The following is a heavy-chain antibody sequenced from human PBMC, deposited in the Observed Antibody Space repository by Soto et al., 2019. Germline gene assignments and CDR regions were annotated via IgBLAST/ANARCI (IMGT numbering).Heavy chain of an antibody. D-gene: IGHD6-13*01. Sequence: QVQLVQSGAEVKKPGASVKVSCKASGYTFTSYGLSWVRPAPGQGLAWVGWISAYNGNTNYAPKLQGRVTMTTDTSTSTAYMELRSLRSDDTAVYYCARALWKQLDPDDAFDIWGQGTMVTVSS. J-gene: IGHJ3*02. V-gene: IGHV1-18*01. CDR2: ISAYNGNT. CDR1: GYTFTSYG. CDR3: ARALWKQLDPDDAFDI.